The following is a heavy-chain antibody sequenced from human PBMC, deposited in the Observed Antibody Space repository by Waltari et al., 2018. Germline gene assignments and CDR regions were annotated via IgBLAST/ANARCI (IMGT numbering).Heavy chain of an antibody. Sequence: QVQLVQSGSELKKPGASVTVSCKASGSTFSSYSMNWIRTAPGQRPEWMGWINTNTGTPMYAQGFTGRFVFSLDTSVSTAYLQINSLKAEDTALYYCARVNYDYVGGTYLYSGFDSWGQGTLVTVSS. J-gene: IGHJ4*02. D-gene: IGHD3-16*02. CDR3: ARVNYDYVGGTYLYSGFDS. CDR1: GSTFSSYS. CDR2: INTNTGTP. V-gene: IGHV7-4-1*02.